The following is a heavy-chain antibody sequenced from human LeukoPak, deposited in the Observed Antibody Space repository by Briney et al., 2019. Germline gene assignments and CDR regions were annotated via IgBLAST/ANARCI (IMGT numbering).Heavy chain of an antibody. V-gene: IGHV4-34*01. CDR2: INHTAST. CDR3: ARGEDYYGSGSYYNELDY. J-gene: IGHJ4*02. CDR1: GGSFSGSY. Sequence: SETLSLTCAVSGGSFSGSYWSWIPQPPGKGLQWIGEINHTASTNYNPSLKSRVTISVDTSKNQFSLKLSSVTATDTAVYYCARGEDYYGSGSYYNELDYWGQGTLVTVSS. D-gene: IGHD3-10*01.